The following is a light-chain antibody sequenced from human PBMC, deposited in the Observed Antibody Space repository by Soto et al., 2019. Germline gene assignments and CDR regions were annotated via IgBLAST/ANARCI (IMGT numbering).Light chain of an antibody. V-gene: IGKV1-39*01. Sequence: DIQMTQSTSSLSASVGDRVTIHCRASQTISSYLNWYQLKPGKAPKLLIYAGSSLQSGVPSRFSGSGSGTGLTLTISSLQPEDFATYYCQQSYSTPYTFGQGTKLEIK. CDR2: AGS. J-gene: IGKJ2*01. CDR3: QQSYSTPYT. CDR1: QTISSY.